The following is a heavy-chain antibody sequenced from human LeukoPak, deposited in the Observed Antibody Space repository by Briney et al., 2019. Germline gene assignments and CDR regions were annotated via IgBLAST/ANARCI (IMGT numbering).Heavy chain of an antibody. J-gene: IGHJ4*02. D-gene: IGHD3-16*01. V-gene: IGHV3-53*01. CDR3: ARDYGNLGYFDY. CDR2: IYSGGST. CDR1: GFTVSSNY. Sequence: PGGSLRLSCAASGFTVSSNYMSWVRQSPGKGLEWVSVIYSGGSTYYADSAKGRFTISRDNSKNTLYLQMNSLRAEDTAVYYCARDYGNLGYFDYWGQGTLVTVSS.